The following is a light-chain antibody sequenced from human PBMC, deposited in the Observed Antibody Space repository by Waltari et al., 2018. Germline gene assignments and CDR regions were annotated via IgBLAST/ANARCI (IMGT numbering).Light chain of an antibody. V-gene: IGKV1-39*01. CDR3: QQSYETPLT. Sequence: DTQMTQSPSSLSPSVGPRVTITCRPRHTIPTYLNWYQQKPGKAPKVLISAASTLHSGVPSRFSGSGSGTYFTLTIGSLQPEDFATYYCQQSYETPLTFGGGTKVEIK. CDR2: AAS. CDR1: HTIPTY. J-gene: IGKJ4*01.